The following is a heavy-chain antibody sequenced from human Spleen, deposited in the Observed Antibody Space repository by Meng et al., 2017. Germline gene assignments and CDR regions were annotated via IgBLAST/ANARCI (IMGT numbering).Heavy chain of an antibody. V-gene: IGHV4-31*03. D-gene: IGHD3-10*01. CDR1: GDSISSGGYY. J-gene: IGHJ5*02. Sequence: VQLPESGPGLVKPSQTLSLTCTVSGDSISSGGYYWSWIRQYPGKGLEWIGYIYHSGSTYYNPSLKSRVSISLAMSENQFSLKLTSVTAADTAVFYCARANLVRGIIDTWGQGTLVTVSS. CDR2: IYHSGST. CDR3: ARANLVRGIIDT.